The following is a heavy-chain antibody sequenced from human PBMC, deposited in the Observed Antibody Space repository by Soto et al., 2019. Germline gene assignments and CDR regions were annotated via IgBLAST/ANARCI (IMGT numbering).Heavy chain of an antibody. CDR2: ISSSSSYI. Sequence: EVQLVESGGGLVKPGGSLRLSCAASGFTFSSYSMNWVRQAPGKGLEWVSSISSSSSYIYYADSVKGRFTISRDNAKNSLYLQMNSLRAEDTAVYYCARDLIVGATPGGMDVWGQGTTVTVSS. CDR3: ARDLIVGATPGGMDV. CDR1: GFTFSSYS. J-gene: IGHJ6*02. D-gene: IGHD1-26*01. V-gene: IGHV3-21*01.